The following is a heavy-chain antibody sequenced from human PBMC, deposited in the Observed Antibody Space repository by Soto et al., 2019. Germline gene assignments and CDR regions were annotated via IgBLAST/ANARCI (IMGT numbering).Heavy chain of an antibody. J-gene: IGHJ5*02. CDR3: ARARSGSGFHWFDP. CDR1: GYTFTSYA. Sequence: ASVKVSCKASGYTFTSYAMHWVLQAPGQRLEWMGWINAGNGNTKYSQKFQGRVTITRDTSASTAYMELSSLRSEDTAVYYCARARSGSGFHWFDPWGQGTLVTVSS. V-gene: IGHV1-3*01. CDR2: INAGNGNT. D-gene: IGHD3-10*01.